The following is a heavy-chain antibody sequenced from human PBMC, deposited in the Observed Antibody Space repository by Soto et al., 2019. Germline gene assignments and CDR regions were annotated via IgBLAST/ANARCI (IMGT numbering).Heavy chain of an antibody. CDR2: ISSSSNYI. J-gene: IGHJ6*02. V-gene: IGHV3-21*05. CDR1: GFPFSSYS. Sequence: GGSLRLSCAASGFPFSSYSMNWVRQAPGKGLEWVSYISSSSNYIYYADSVKGRFTISRDNAKNSLYLQMNSLRAEDTAVYYCARDAYDFWSGYQLGRYYYGMDVWGQGTTVTVSS. CDR3: ARDAYDFWSGYQLGRYYYGMDV. D-gene: IGHD3-3*01.